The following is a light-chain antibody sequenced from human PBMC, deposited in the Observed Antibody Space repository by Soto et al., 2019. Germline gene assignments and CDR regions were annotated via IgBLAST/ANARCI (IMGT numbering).Light chain of an antibody. J-gene: IGLJ3*02. Sequence: QSALTQPASVSGSPGQSITISCTGTSSDIGAFNYVSWYQQHPGKAPKLIIFEVSNRPSGVSDRFSCAKSGNTASLIISGLQPDDEADYHCSSYTGGRTYWVFGGGTKLTVL. CDR3: SSYTGGRTYWV. V-gene: IGLV2-14*01. CDR2: EVS. CDR1: SSDIGAFNY.